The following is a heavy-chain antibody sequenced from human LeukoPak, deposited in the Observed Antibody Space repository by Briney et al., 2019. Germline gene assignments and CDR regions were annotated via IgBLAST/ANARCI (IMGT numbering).Heavy chain of an antibody. CDR3: ARDQIGGGATDYFDY. CDR2: FYVRGST. D-gene: IGHD1-26*01. Sequence: SGTLSLTCTVSGYSISTGYYWGWIRQPPGKGLEWIGSFYVRGSTYYNPSLKSRVTISVDTSKNQFSLKLNSVTAADTAVYYCARDQIGGGATDYFDYWGQGTLVTVSS. V-gene: IGHV4-38-2*02. J-gene: IGHJ4*02. CDR1: GYSISTGYY.